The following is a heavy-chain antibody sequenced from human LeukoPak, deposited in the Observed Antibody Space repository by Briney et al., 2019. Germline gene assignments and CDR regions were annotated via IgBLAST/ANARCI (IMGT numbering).Heavy chain of an antibody. V-gene: IGHV3-74*03. J-gene: IGHJ4*02. D-gene: IGHD3-16*01. Sequence: GGSLRLSCAASGFTFSGFWMHWVRHAPGKGLVWVSRINGDGSDTTYADSVKGRFTISRDNVRNTLHLQMSSLRAEDTAVYYCARTMTGGFFDFWGQGTLVTVSS. CDR3: ARTMTGGFFDF. CDR2: INGDGSDT. CDR1: GFTFSGFW.